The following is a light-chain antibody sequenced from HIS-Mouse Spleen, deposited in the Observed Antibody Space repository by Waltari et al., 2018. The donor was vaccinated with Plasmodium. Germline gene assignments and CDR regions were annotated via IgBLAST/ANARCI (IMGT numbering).Light chain of an antibody. CDR3: CSYAGSRMV. CDR2: EGS. J-gene: IGLJ2*01. Sequence: QSALTQPASVSGSPGQSITISCTGTSSDVGSYNLVSWYQQHPGKAPKLMSYEGSKRPSGVFNRFSGSKSGNTASLTISGLQAEDGADYYCCSYAGSRMVFGGGTKLTVL. V-gene: IGLV2-23*01. CDR1: SSDVGSYNL.